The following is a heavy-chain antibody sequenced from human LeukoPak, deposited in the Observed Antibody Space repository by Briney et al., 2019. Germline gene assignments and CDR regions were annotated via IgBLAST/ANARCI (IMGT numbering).Heavy chain of an antibody. Sequence: GGSLRLSCAASRFTFSTYAMSWVRQAPGKGLEWVSTVTSSGGSTYYTDSVKGRFTISRDNSKNTLYLQMNSLRAEDTAVYYCAKGRYDILTLDYWGQGTLVTVSS. V-gene: IGHV3-23*01. J-gene: IGHJ4*02. CDR1: RFTFSTYA. CDR3: AKGRYDILTLDY. CDR2: VTSSGGST. D-gene: IGHD3-9*01.